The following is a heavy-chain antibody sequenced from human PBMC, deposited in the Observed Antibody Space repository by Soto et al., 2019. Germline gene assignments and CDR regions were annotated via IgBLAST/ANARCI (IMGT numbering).Heavy chain of an antibody. CDR3: AGGSNWHYVWLYY. D-gene: IGHD1-7*01. CDR1: GFTVSSNY. CDR2: IYSGGST. V-gene: IGHV3-53*01. J-gene: IGHJ4*02. Sequence: EVQLVESGGGLIQPGGSLRLSCAASGFTVSSNYMSWVRQAPGKGLGWVSVIYSGGSTYYADSVKGRFTISRDNSKNTLYLQMNSLSAGDTGVYYCAGGSNWHYVWLYYWGQGTLGTVSS.